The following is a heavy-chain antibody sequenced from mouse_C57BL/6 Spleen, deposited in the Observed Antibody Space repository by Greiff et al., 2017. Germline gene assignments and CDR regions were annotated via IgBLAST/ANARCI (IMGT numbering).Heavy chain of an antibody. CDR3: ARPMRKEIFDY. CDR1: GYTFTSYW. D-gene: IGHD2-3*01. CDR2: IHPNSGST. V-gene: IGHV1-64*01. J-gene: IGHJ2*01. Sequence: QVQLQQPGAELVKPGASVKLSCKASGYTFTSYWMHWVKQRPGQGLEWIGMIHPNSGSTNYNEKFKSKATLTVDKSSSTAYMQLSSLTSEDSAVYCCARPMRKEIFDYWGQGTTLTVSS.